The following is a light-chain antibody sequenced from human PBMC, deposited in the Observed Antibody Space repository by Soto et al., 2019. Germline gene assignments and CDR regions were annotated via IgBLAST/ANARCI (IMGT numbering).Light chain of an antibody. Sequence: QSVLTQPPSVSEAPRQRVTISCSGSSSNIGNNAVNWYQQLPGKAPKLMISEVNNRPSGVSNRFSGSKSGNTAYLTISGLQVEDEAEYFCFSFTTTSTHVFGTGTKVTVL. V-gene: IGLV1-36*01. CDR1: SSNIGNNA. J-gene: IGLJ1*01. CDR2: EVN. CDR3: FSFTTTSTHV.